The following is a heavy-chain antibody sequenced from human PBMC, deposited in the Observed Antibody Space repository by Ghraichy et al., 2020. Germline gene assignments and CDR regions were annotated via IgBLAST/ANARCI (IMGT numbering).Heavy chain of an antibody. Sequence: SETLSLTCTVSGGSISSSSYYWGWIRQPPGKGLGWNGSIYYSGSTYYNPSVKSRVTISVDTSKNQFSLKLSSVTAADTAVYYCARIGIQLEIFDYWGQVTLATVSS. J-gene: IGHJ4*02. CDR3: ARIGIQLEIFDY. CDR1: GGSISSSSYY. CDR2: IYYSGST. V-gene: IGHV4-39*01. D-gene: IGHD1-1*01.